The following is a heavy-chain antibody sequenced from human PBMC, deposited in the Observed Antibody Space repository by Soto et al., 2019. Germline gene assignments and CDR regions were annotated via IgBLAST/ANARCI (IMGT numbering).Heavy chain of an antibody. J-gene: IGHJ6*02. D-gene: IGHD6-13*01. CDR3: ARAEVEQLVRMLDYYYGMDV. Sequence: TGGSLRLSCAASGFTFSDYYMSWIRQAPGKGLEWVSYISSSGSTIYYADSVKGRFTISRDNAKNSLYLQMNSLRAEDTAVYYCARAEVEQLVRMLDYYYGMDVWGQGTTVTVSS. CDR1: GFTFSDYY. CDR2: ISSSGSTI. V-gene: IGHV3-11*01.